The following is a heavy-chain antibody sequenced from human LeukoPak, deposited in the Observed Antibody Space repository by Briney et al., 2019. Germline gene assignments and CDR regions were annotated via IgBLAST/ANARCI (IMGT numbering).Heavy chain of an antibody. V-gene: IGHV4-4*07. CDR1: GGSISSYY. CDR3: ARGGKATVVTM. J-gene: IGHJ4*02. Sequence: SETLSLTCTVSGGSISSYYWSWIRQPAGKGLEWIGRIYSSGSTNYNPSLKSRVSMSVDTSKNQFSLKLTSVTAADAAVYYCARGGKATVVTMWGQGILVTVSS. CDR2: IYSSGST. D-gene: IGHD4-23*01.